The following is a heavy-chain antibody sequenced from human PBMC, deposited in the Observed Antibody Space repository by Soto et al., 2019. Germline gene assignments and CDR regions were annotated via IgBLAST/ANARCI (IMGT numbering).Heavy chain of an antibody. V-gene: IGHV3-30-3*01. CDR2: MSYDESDE. CDR1: GFTFSNYT. Sequence: QVQLVESGGGVVQPGRSLRLSCAASGFTFSNYTIHWVRQAPGRGLEWVAVMSYDESDEYYANSVKGRFTVSRDKSKNTLYLQMNSLRGEDTAVYYCARQDTALDYWGQGPLVTVSS. CDR3: ARQDTALDY. D-gene: IGHD2-15*01. J-gene: IGHJ4*02.